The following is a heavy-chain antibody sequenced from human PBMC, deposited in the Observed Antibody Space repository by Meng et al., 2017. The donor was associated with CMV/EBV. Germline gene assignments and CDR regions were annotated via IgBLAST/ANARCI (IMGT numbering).Heavy chain of an antibody. J-gene: IGHJ5*02. CDR1: GGSFSGYY. Sequence: QVNLKEGGAGLLKPSETLSLPCAVYGGSFSGYYWSWIRQPPGKGLEWIGEINHSGSTNYNPSLKSRVTISVDTSKNQFSLKLSSVTAADTAVYYCARGGNWFDPWGQGTLVTVSS. V-gene: IGHV4-34*01. CDR3: ARGGNWFDP. CDR2: INHSGST.